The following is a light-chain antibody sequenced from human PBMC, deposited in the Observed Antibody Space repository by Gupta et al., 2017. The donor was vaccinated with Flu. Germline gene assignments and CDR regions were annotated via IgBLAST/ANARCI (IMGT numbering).Light chain of an antibody. J-gene: IGLJ2*01. CDR1: SFNIGSDY. V-gene: IGLV1-47*01. Sequence: QSVLTQPPSASGTPGQRVTISCSGSSFNIGSDYVYWYQQLPGTAPKLLIYRNNQRPSGVPDRFSGSKSGTSVSLAISGLRSEDEADYYCAAWDDSLSGRVFGGGTKLTVL. CDR3: AAWDDSLSGRV. CDR2: RNN.